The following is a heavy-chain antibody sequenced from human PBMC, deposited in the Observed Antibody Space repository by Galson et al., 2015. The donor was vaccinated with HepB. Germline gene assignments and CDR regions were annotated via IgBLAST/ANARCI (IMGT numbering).Heavy chain of an antibody. J-gene: IGHJ4*02. CDR2: INSDGSST. V-gene: IGHV3-74*01. Sequence: SLRLSCAASGFTFSSYWMHWVRQAPGKGLVWVSRINSDGSSTSYADSVKGRFTISRDNAKNTLYLQMNSLRAEDTAVYYCASYRTTVVTGGTSNWGQGTLVTVSS. D-gene: IGHD4-23*01. CDR1: GFTFSSYW. CDR3: ASYRTTVVTGGTSN.